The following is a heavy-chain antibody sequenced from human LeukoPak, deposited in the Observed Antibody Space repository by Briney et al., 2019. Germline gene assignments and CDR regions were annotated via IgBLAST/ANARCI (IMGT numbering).Heavy chain of an antibody. CDR2: ISSSSSYI. D-gene: IGHD3-9*01. V-gene: IGHV3-21*01. J-gene: IGHJ4*02. CDR3: ARDRAYYDILTGYSRTNDY. CDR1: GFTFSSYS. Sequence: GGSLRLSCAASGFTFSSYSMNWVRQAPGKGLEWVSSISSSSSYIYYADSVKGRFTISRDNAKNSLYLQMNSLRAEDTAVYYCARDRAYYDILTGYSRTNDYWGQGTPVTVSS.